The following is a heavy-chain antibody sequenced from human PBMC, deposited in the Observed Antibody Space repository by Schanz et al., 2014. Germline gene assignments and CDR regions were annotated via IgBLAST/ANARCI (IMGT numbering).Heavy chain of an antibody. D-gene: IGHD6-13*01. CDR3: AREGVDAAAGGNY. CDR1: GYTFTSYG. J-gene: IGHJ4*02. CDR2: ISAYNGNT. Sequence: QVQLVQSGAEVKKPGASVKVSCKASGYTFTSYGINWVRQAPGQGLEWMGWISAYNGNTNYAQKFQGRVTMTRDTSTSTVYMELSSLRSEDTAVYYCAREGVDAAAGGNYWGQGTLVTVSS. V-gene: IGHV1-18*01.